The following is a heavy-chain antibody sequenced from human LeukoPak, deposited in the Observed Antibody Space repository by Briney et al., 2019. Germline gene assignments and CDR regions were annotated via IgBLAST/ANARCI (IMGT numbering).Heavy chain of an antibody. CDR2: IKQDGSEE. V-gene: IGHV3-7*01. CDR3: AKEGAYPIITYDS. CDR1: GFTFSNYW. Sequence: GSLILSCAASGFTFSNYWMNWLRQAPGKGLEWVANIKQDGSEEYYVDSVKGRFTISRDNAKNSLYLQMNSLRAEDAGVYYCAKEGAYPIITYDSWGQGTLVTVSS. J-gene: IGHJ5*01. D-gene: IGHD1-14*01.